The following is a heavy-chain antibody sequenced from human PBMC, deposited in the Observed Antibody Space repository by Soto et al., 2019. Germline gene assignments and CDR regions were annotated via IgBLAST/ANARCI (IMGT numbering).Heavy chain of an antibody. J-gene: IGHJ4*02. D-gene: IGHD1-26*01. V-gene: IGHV3-7*03. CDR1: EFTVRRDW. CDR3: AGGVGDAF. Sequence: EVHLVESGGGLVQTGGSLRLSCAISEFTVRRDWMNWVRQAPGKGLEWVAHTKQDGSEKYYVDSVKGRFTISRDNAKNSLFLQMNSLRAVDTAIYYFAGGVGDAFWGQGTLVTVSS. CDR2: TKQDGSEK.